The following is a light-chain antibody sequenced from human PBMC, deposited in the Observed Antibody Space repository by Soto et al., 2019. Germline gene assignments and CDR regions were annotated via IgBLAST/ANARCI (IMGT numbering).Light chain of an antibody. CDR1: SSNIGAGYD. Sequence: QSVLTQTPSVSGAPGQRVTFSCAGSSSNIGAGYDVHWYQQLPGTAPKFLIYGNNNRPSGVPDRFSGSKSGTSASLAITGLQAEDEADYFCQSYDSSLSGVVFGGGTKLTVL. CDR2: GNN. J-gene: IGLJ2*01. V-gene: IGLV1-40*01. CDR3: QSYDSSLSGVV.